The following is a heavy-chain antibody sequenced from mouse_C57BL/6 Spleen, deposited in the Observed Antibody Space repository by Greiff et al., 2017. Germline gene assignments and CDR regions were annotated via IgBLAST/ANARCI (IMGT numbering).Heavy chain of an antibody. D-gene: IGHD3-3*01. Sequence: QLQQPGAELVKPGASVKMSCKASGYTFTSYWITWVKQRPGQGLEWIGDIYPGSSSTNYNEKFKSKATLTVDTSSSTAYMQLSSLTSEDSAVYYCAKGWDGDYAMDYWGQGTSVTVSS. V-gene: IGHV1-55*01. CDR3: AKGWDGDYAMDY. J-gene: IGHJ4*01. CDR2: IYPGSSST. CDR1: GYTFTSYW.